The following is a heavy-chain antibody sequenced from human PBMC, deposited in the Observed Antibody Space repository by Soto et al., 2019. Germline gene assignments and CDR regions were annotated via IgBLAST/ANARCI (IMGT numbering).Heavy chain of an antibody. D-gene: IGHD7-27*01. CDR1: GGSISSSSYY. V-gene: IGHV4-39*01. CDR3: ARPDTTGDQIGGV. J-gene: IGHJ6*02. Sequence: SETLSLTCTVSGGSISSSSYYWGWIRQPPGKGLEWIGSIYYSGSTYYNPSLKSRVTISVDTSKNQFSLKLSSVTAADTAVYYCARPDTTGDQIGGVWGQGTTVTVSS. CDR2: IYYSGST.